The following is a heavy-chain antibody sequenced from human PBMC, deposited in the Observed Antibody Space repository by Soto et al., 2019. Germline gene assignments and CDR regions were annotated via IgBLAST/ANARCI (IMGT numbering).Heavy chain of an antibody. V-gene: IGHV4-59*01. J-gene: IGHJ6*02. CDR1: GGSISSYY. CDR3: ARSVRDLDYYGMDV. D-gene: IGHD3-3*01. CDR2: IYYSGST. Sequence: SETLSLTCTVSGGSISSYYWSWIRQPPGKGLEWIGYIYYSGSTNYNPSLKSRVTISVDTSKNQFSLKLSSVTAADTAVYYCARSVRDLDYYGMDVWGQGTTVTVSS.